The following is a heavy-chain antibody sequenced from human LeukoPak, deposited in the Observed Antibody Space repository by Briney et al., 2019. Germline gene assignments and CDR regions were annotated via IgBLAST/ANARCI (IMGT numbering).Heavy chain of an antibody. CDR3: ARGPYYGGPGDYYYGMDV. D-gene: IGHD4-23*01. J-gene: IGHJ6*02. V-gene: IGHV3-33*01. CDR2: IWYDGSNK. Sequence: GGSLRLSCAASGFTLSSYGMHWVRQPPGKGLEWVAVIWYDGSNKYCADSVKGRFTISRDNSKNTLYLQMNSLRADDTAVYYCARGPYYGGPGDYYYGMDVWGQGTTVTVSS. CDR1: GFTLSSYG.